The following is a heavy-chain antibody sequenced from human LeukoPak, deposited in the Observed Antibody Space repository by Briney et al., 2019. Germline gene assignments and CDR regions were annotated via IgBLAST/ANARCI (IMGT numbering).Heavy chain of an antibody. CDR2: MNPNSGNT. Sequence: ASVKVSCKASGYTFTSYDINWVRQATGQGLEWMGWMNPNSGNTGYAQKFQGRVTITRNTSISTAYMELSSLRSEDTAVYYCARDNTPVAADSPDAFDIWGQGTMVTVSS. CDR1: GYTFTSYD. V-gene: IGHV1-8*03. J-gene: IGHJ3*02. D-gene: IGHD3-22*01. CDR3: ARDNTPVAADSPDAFDI.